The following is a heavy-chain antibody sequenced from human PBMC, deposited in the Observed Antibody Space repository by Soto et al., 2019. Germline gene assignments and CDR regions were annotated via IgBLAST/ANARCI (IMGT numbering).Heavy chain of an antibody. J-gene: IGHJ4*02. CDR3: ATPSITFGGVIVRPYYFDY. CDR1: GGTFSSYA. CDR2: IIPIFGTA. Sequence: SVKVSCKASGGTFSSYAISWVRQAPGQGLEWMGGIIPIFGTANYAQKFQGRVTITADESTSTAYMELSSLRSEDTAVYYCATPSITFGGVIVRPYYFDYWGQGTLVTVSS. D-gene: IGHD3-16*02. V-gene: IGHV1-69*13.